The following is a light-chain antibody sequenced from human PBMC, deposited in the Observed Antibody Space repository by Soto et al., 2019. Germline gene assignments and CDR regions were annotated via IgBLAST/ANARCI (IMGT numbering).Light chain of an antibody. J-gene: IGKJ1*01. CDR2: WAS. V-gene: IGKV4-1*01. Sequence: DIVMTQSPDSLAVSLGERATINCKSSQSVFFSSTNNNYLAWYQQKPGQPPELLIYWASTRESGVPDRFNGSGSGTDFTLTISSLQAEDVAVYYCQQYYSSPPTFGQGTKVDIK. CDR1: QSVFFSSTNNNY. CDR3: QQYYSSPPT.